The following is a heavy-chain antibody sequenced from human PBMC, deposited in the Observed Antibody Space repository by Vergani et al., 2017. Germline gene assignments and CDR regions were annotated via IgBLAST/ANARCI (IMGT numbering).Heavy chain of an antibody. J-gene: IGHJ4*02. V-gene: IGHV4-61*02. CDR3: ASWVGYCSSTSCYAPGRTFSY. Sequence: QVQLQESGPGLVKPSQTLSLTCTVSGGSISSGSYYWSWIRQPAGKGLEWIGRIYTSGSTNYNPSLKSRLTISVDTSKNQFSLKLSSVTAADTAVYYCASWVGYCSSTSCYAPGRTFSYWGQGTLVTVSS. CDR2: IYTSGST. D-gene: IGHD2-2*01. CDR1: GGSISSGSYY.